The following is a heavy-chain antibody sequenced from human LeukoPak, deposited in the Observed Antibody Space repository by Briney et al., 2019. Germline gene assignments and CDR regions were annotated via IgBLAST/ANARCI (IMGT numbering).Heavy chain of an antibody. J-gene: IGHJ4*02. D-gene: IGHD1-26*01. Sequence: PGRSLRLSCAASGFTFDDYVMHWVRQAPGKGLVWVSRINSDGSSTSYADSVKGRFTVSRDNAKNTLYLQMNSLRAEDTAVYYCARATGSYYSLGYWGQGTLVTVSS. V-gene: IGHV3-74*01. CDR1: GFTFDDYV. CDR2: INSDGSST. CDR3: ARATGSYYSLGY.